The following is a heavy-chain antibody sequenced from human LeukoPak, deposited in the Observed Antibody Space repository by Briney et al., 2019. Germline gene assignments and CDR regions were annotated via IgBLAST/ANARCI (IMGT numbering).Heavy chain of an antibody. D-gene: IGHD1-26*01. CDR1: GFTFSSYW. Sequence: GGSLRLSCAASGFTFSSYWMHWVRQAPGKGLAWVSRINSDGSSTSYADSVKGRFTISRDNAKNTLYLQMNSLRAEDAAVYYCARGGYSGSYQYGIDYWGQGTLVTVSS. J-gene: IGHJ4*02. CDR2: INSDGSST. CDR3: ARGGYSGSYQYGIDY. V-gene: IGHV3-74*01.